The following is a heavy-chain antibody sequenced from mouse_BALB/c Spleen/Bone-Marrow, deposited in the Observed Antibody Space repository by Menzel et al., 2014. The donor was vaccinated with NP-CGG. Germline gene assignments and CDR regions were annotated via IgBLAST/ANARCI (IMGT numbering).Heavy chain of an antibody. CDR2: IYPEDGDT. CDR1: GYTFSYSW. V-gene: IGHV1-82*01. J-gene: IGHJ4*01. CDR3: ARNAHYYAMDY. Sequence: LQESGPELVKPGASVKISCKTSGYTFSYSWMNWVRQRPGQGLEWIGRIYPEDGDTNYNGRFKGKATLTADKSSNTTYMQLSSLTSVDSAVYFCARNAHYYAMDYWGQGTSVTVSS.